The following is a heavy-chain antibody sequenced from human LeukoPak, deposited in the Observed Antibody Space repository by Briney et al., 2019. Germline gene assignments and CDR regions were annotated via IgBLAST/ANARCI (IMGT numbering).Heavy chain of an antibody. CDR2: ISGSVSST. V-gene: IGHV3-23*01. D-gene: IGHD3-22*01. Sequence: GVSLRFSCAASGFTFSSYAMSRVPQAPGKGLEWVSAISGSVSSTYYADSVKGRFTISRDNSKNTLYLQMNRLRAEDTAVYYCAKDQGGTYDSSGYYYRYWGQGTLVTVSS. CDR1: GFTFSSYA. J-gene: IGHJ4*02. CDR3: AKDQGGTYDSSGYYYRY.